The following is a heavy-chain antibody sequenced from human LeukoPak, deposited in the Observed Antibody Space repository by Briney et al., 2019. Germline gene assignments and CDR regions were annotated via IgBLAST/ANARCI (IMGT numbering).Heavy chain of an antibody. CDR3: AKGFILGELNPMDY. V-gene: IGHV3-9*01. D-gene: IGHD3-16*01. CDR1: GFTFDDYA. Sequence: PGGSLRLSCAASGFTFDDYAMHWVRQAPGEGLEWVSGISWNSGSIGYADSVKGRFTISRDNAKNSLYLQMNSLRAEDTALYYCAKGFILGELNPMDYWGQGTLVTVSS. J-gene: IGHJ4*02. CDR2: ISWNSGSI.